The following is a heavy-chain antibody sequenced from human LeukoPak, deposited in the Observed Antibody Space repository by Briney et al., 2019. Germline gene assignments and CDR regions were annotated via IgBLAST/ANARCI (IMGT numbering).Heavy chain of an antibody. J-gene: IGHJ5*02. CDR3: ARDES. CDR1: GFTFGKYW. CDR2: IKLDGSEK. Sequence: GGSLRLSCVASGFTFGKYWMSWVRQAPGKGLEWVANIKLDGSEKNYVDSVKGRFTISRDNTKNSLYLQMNSLRVEDTAVYYCARDESWGQGTLVTVSS. V-gene: IGHV3-7*01.